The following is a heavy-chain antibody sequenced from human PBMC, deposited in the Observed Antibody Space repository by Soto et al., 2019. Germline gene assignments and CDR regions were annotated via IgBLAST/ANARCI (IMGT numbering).Heavy chain of an antibody. V-gene: IGHV3-7*04. CDR1: AITFRTYW. D-gene: IGHD3-3*01. J-gene: IGHJ4*02. CDR3: TGGSAWTEEY. CDR2: VNQDGSEK. Sequence: EVQLVESGGDLVQPGGSLRLSCVVSAITFRTYWMNWVRQAPGKGPEWVANVNQDGSEKNYVGSVKGRFTISRDNAKNPLYLQINNLRVEDTAIYCCTGGSAWTEEYWRQETLVTVSS.